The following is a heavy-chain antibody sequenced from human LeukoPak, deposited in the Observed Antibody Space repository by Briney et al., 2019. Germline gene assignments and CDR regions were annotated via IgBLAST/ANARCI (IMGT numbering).Heavy chain of an antibody. CDR2: INSDGSST. CDR1: GFTFSSHW. Sequence: GGSLRLSCAASGFTFSSHWMHWVSQAPGKRLVWVSRINSDGSSTSYADSVKGRFTISGDNAKNTLYLQMNSLRAEDTAIYYCAREMVVNPYWGQGTLVTVSS. D-gene: IGHD2-15*01. CDR3: AREMVVNPY. J-gene: IGHJ4*02. V-gene: IGHV3-74*01.